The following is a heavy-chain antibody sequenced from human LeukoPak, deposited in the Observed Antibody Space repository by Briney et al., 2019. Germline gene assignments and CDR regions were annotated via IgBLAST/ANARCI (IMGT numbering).Heavy chain of an antibody. V-gene: IGHV3-21*01. CDR3: ARARYFDWLAPDFDAFDI. D-gene: IGHD3-9*01. CDR2: ISSSSSYI. J-gene: IGHJ3*02. Sequence: GGSLRLSCAASGFTFSSYGMHWVRQAPGKGLEWVSSISSSSSYIHYADSVKGRFTISRDNAKNSLYLQMNSLRAEDTAVYYCARARYFDWLAPDFDAFDIWGQGTMVTVSS. CDR1: GFTFSSYG.